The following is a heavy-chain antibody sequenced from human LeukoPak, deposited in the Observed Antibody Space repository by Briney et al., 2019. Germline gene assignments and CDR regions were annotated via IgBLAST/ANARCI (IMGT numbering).Heavy chain of an antibody. CDR1: GYTLTSYG. D-gene: IGHD2-21*02. Sequence: ASVHVSCKASGYTLTSYGISWVRQAPGQGLEGMGWISAYNGNTNYAETLQGRVTMTTDTSTSTATMELRSLRSDDTAVYYCARDYLAYCGGDCYSGYDYWGQGTLVTVSS. V-gene: IGHV1-18*01. CDR3: ARDYLAYCGGDCYSGYDY. J-gene: IGHJ4*02. CDR2: ISAYNGNT.